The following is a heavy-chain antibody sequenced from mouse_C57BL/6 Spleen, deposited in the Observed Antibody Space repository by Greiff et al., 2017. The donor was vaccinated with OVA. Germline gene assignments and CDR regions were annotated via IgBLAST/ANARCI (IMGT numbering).Heavy chain of an antibody. CDR1: GYTFTSYW. J-gene: IGHJ1*03. CDR3: ARFYYGNSGYFDV. D-gene: IGHD2-1*01. Sequence: QVHVKQPGAELVRPGSSVKLSCKASGYTFTSYWMHWVKQRPIQGLEWIGNIDPSDSETHYNQKFKDKATLTVDKSSSTAYMQLSSLTSEDSAVYYCARFYYGNSGYFDVWGTGTTVTVSS. V-gene: IGHV1-52*01. CDR2: IDPSDSET.